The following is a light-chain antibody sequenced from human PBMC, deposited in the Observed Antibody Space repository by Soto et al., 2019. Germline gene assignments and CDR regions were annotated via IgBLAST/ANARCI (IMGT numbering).Light chain of an antibody. Sequence: DIVMTQSPLSLPVTPGEPASISCRSSQSLLHSNGFNYLDWYLQKPGQSPQLLIFLGSNRASGVTDKFSGSGSGTDFTLKISRVEAEDVGVYYCMQALQTPFTFGGGTKVDIK. V-gene: IGKV2-28*01. CDR1: QSLLHSNGFNY. J-gene: IGKJ4*01. CDR3: MQALQTPFT. CDR2: LGS.